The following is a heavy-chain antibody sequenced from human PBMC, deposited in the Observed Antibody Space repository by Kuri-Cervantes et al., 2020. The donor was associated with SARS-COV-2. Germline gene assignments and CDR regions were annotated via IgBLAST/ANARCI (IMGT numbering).Heavy chain of an antibody. J-gene: IGHJ3*02. CDR3: ARDLTGGDDAFDI. V-gene: IGHV4-59*12. Sequence: SETLSLTCTVSGGSISSYYWSWIRQPPGKGLEWIGYIYYSGSTNYNPSLKSRVTISVDTSKNQFSLKLSSVTAADTAVYYCARDLTGGDDAFDIWGQGTLVTVSS. CDR1: GGSISSYY. D-gene: IGHD7-27*01. CDR2: IYYSGST.